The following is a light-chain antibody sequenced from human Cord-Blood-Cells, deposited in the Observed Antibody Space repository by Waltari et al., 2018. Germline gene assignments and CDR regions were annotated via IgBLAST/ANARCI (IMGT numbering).Light chain of an antibody. V-gene: IGKV1-39*01. CDR1: QSIRSY. J-gene: IGKJ2*03. CDR3: QQSYSTPYS. Sequence: DIQMTQSPSSLSASVGDRVPTTCRASQSIRSYLNWYQQKPGKAPKLLIYAASSLHSGGPSRFSGSGSGTDFTLTISSLQPEDFATYYCQQSYSTPYSFGQGTKLEIK. CDR2: AAS.